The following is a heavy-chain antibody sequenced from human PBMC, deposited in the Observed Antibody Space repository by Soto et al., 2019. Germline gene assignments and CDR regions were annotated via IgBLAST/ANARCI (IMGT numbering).Heavy chain of an antibody. J-gene: IGHJ4*02. CDR1: GYSFTSYS. CDR3: VRDVAAADY. CDR2: INAGNGNT. D-gene: IGHD6-13*01. Sequence: ASVKVSCKASGYSFTSYSMHWVRQAPGQRLEWMGWINAGNGNTKYSQKFQGRVTITRDTSASTAYLELSSLRSGDTAVYYCVRDVAAADYWGQGTLVTVSS. V-gene: IGHV1-3*01.